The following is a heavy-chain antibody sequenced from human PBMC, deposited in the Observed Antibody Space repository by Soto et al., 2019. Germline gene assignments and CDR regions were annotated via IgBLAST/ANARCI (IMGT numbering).Heavy chain of an antibody. CDR3: ARDPWAADY. D-gene: IGHD3-16*01. V-gene: IGHV3-66*01. Sequence: GGSLRLSCAASGFTVGTKYMSWVRQAPGKGLEWVSVIYSGGSTFYADSVRGRFTISRDNSKNTVNLQMNSLRAEDTAVYYCARDPWAADYWGQGTLVTLSS. CDR2: IYSGGST. J-gene: IGHJ4*02. CDR1: GFTVGTKY.